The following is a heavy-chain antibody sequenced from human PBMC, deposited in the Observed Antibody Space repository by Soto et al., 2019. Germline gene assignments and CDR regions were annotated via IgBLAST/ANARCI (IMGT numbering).Heavy chain of an antibody. CDR2: INSDGSST. Sequence: VSLRLSCAASGFTFSSYWMHWVRQAPGKGLVWVSRINSDGSSTSYADSVKGRFTISRDNAKNTLYLQMNSLRAEDTAVYYCARRVAARFAFDIWGQGTMVTVSS. D-gene: IGHD6-6*01. CDR3: ARRVAARFAFDI. V-gene: IGHV3-74*01. J-gene: IGHJ3*02. CDR1: GFTFSSYW.